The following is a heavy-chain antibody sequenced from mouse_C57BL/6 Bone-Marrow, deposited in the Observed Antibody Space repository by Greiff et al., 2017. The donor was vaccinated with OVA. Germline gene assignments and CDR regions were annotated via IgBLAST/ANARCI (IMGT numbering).Heavy chain of an antibody. CDR1: GFNIKDDY. CDR2: IDPENGDT. J-gene: IGHJ2*01. CDR3: NHDYDGTFDY. Sequence: EVQLQQSGAELVRPGASVKLSCTASGFNIKDDYMHWVKQRPEQGLEWIGWIDPENGDTEYASKFQGKATITADTSSNTAYLQLSSLTSEDTAVDYCNHDYDGTFDYWGQGTTLTVSS. D-gene: IGHD2-4*01. V-gene: IGHV14-4*01.